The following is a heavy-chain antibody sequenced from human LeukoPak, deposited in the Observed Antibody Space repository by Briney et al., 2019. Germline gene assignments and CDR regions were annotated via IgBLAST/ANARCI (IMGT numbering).Heavy chain of an antibody. Sequence: PGGSLRLSCAASGFRFSDYYMSWIRQAPGKGLEWFSYISSPGSTTYYADSVKGRFPISRDNAKNSLSLQMNSLRADDTAVYYCASGIQPRLSWFFDLWGRGTLVTVSS. CDR2: ISSPGSTT. CDR1: GFRFSDYY. J-gene: IGHJ2*01. V-gene: IGHV3-11*01. CDR3: ASGIQPRLSWFFDL. D-gene: IGHD5-18*01.